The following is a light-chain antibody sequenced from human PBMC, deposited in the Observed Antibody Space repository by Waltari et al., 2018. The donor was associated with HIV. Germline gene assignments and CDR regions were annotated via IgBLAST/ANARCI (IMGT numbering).Light chain of an antibody. V-gene: IGLV1-44*01. CDR3: AAWDDSLNGLWV. Sequence: QSVLTQPPSTSGTPGQRGTISCSGSSSNIGSNTVNWYQHLPGTAPKPLIYVNNHRPSGVRDRFSGAKSGTSASLAIGGLQSEDEADYYGAAWDDSLNGLWVFGGGTKLTVL. CDR2: VNN. J-gene: IGLJ3*02. CDR1: SSNIGSNT.